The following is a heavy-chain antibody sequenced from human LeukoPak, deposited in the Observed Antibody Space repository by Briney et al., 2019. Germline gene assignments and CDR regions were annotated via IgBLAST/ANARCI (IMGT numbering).Heavy chain of an antibody. CDR1: GFTFSSYA. D-gene: IGHD3-10*01. CDR2: ISGSGGST. J-gene: IGHJ4*02. V-gene: IGHV3-23*01. CDR3: AKDKSYSYDSGSYGLDY. Sequence: GGSLRLSCAASGFTFSSYAKSWVRQAPGKGLEWVSAISGSGGSTYYADSVRGRFTISRDNSKNALYLQMNSRRAEDTAVYYCAKDKSYSYDSGSYGLDYWGQGTLVTVSS.